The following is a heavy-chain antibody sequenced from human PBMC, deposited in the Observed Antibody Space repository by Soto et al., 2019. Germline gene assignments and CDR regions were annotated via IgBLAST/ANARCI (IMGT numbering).Heavy chain of an antibody. J-gene: IGHJ4*02. CDR1: GFTFSSYW. D-gene: IGHD6-13*01. CDR3: ARDTSIAAADIGYY. Sequence: EVQLVESGGGLVQPGGSLRLSCAASGFTFSSYWMHWVRQAPGKGLVWVSRINSDGSSTSYADSVKGRFTISRDNAKKTLYLQMHSLRAEDTAVYYCARDTSIAAADIGYYWGQGTLVTVSS. CDR2: INSDGSST. V-gene: IGHV3-74*01.